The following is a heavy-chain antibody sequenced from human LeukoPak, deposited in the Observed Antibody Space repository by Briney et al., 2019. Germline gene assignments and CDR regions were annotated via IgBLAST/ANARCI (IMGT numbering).Heavy chain of an antibody. D-gene: IGHD4-17*01. CDR2: IYHSGST. Sequence: SETLSLTCAVSGYSISSGYYWGWIRQPPGKGLEWIGSIYHSGSTYYNPSLKSRVTISVDTSKNQFSLKLSSVTAADTAVYYCARDLDYGDYSWFDPWGQRTLVTVSS. J-gene: IGHJ5*02. V-gene: IGHV4-38-2*02. CDR3: ARDLDYGDYSWFDP. CDR1: GYSISSGYY.